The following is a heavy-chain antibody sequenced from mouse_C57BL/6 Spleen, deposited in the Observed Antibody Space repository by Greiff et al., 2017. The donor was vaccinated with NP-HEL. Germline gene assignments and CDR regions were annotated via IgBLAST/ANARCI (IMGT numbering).Heavy chain of an antibody. V-gene: IGHV14-3*01. D-gene: IGHD1-2*01. CDR1: GFNIKNTY. J-gene: IGHJ1*03. Sequence: EVQLQQSVAELVRPGASVKLSCTASGFNIKNTYMHWVKQRPEQGLEWIGRIDPANGNTKYATKFQGKATITADTSSNTAYLQLSSLTSEDTALYSRSRGSGGYPYGRGVVALGTLATFTVSP. CDR2: IDPANGNT. CDR3: SRGSGGYPYGRGVVA.